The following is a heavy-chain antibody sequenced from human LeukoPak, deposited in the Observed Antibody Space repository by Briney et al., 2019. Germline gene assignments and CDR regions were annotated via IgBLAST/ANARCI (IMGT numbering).Heavy chain of an antibody. D-gene: IGHD2-15*01. CDR3: ARDSLYCSGGSCYYYYYGMDV. V-gene: IGHV1-2*02. J-gene: IGHJ6*02. CDR1: GYTFTSYG. CDR2: INPNSGGT. Sequence: ASVKVSCKASGYTFTSYGISWVRQAPGQGLEWMGWINPNSGGTNYAQKFQGRVTMTRDTSISTAYMELSRLRSDDTAVYYCARDSLYCSGGSCYYYYYGMDVWGQGTTVTVSS.